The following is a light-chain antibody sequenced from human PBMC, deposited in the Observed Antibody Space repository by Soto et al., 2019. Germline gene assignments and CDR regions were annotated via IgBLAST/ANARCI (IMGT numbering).Light chain of an antibody. CDR1: SSDVGAYNY. CDR3: NSYTSSSSWV. V-gene: IGLV2-14*01. Sequence: QSALTQPASVSGSPGQSITISCTGTSSDVGAYNYVSWYQQHPGKAPKLMIYEVSNRPSGISNRFSGSKSANTASLTISGLQAEDEADYYCNSYTSSSSWVFGGGTKVTVL. J-gene: IGLJ3*02. CDR2: EVS.